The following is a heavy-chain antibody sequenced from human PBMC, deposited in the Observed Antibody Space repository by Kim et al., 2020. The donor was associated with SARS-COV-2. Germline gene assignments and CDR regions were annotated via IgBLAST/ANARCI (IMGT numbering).Heavy chain of an antibody. J-gene: IGHJ4*02. V-gene: IGHV3-64*01. CDR3: ESSSGGTRVTDY. Sequence: DANSVKGRLTISRDTSKNTLYLQMGSLRAEDMAVYYCESSSGGTRVTDYWGQGTLGTVSS. D-gene: IGHD5-18*01.